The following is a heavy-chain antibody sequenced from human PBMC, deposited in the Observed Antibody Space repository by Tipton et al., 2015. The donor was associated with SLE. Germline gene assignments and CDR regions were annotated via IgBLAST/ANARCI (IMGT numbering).Heavy chain of an antibody. V-gene: IGHV4-59*08. CDR1: GGSISSYY. CDR2: IFYSGST. Sequence: TLSLTCTVSGGSISSYYWSWIRQPPGKGLEWIGYIFYSGSTNYNPSLKSRVTISVDTSKNQFSLKLSSVTAADTAVYYCARVAYSSSWYLYFGLWGRGSLVTVSS. CDR3: ARVAYSSSWYLYFGL. D-gene: IGHD6-13*01. J-gene: IGHJ2*01.